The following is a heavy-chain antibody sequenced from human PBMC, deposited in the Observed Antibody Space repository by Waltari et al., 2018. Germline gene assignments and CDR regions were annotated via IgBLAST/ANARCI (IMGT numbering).Heavy chain of an antibody. Sequence: QVQLQESGPGLVKPSETLSLTCAVSGYSISSAYHWGWIRQPPGKGLEWIGSIYHSGSTYYSPSLKSRVTISVDTSKNQFSLNLSSVTAADTAVYYCARAAYSISSFDYWGQGTLVTVSS. CDR3: ARAAYSISSFDY. CDR2: IYHSGST. D-gene: IGHD6-6*01. V-gene: IGHV4-38-2*01. J-gene: IGHJ4*02. CDR1: GYSISSAYH.